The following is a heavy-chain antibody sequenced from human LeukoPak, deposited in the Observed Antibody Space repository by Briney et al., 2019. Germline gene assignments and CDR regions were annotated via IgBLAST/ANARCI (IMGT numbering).Heavy chain of an antibody. J-gene: IGHJ4*02. D-gene: IGHD2-15*01. Sequence: GGSLRLSCAASGFTFSSYWMSWVRQAPGKGLEWVANIKQDGREKYYVDSVKGRFTISRDNAKNSLYLQMKSLRAEDTGVYYCSKFRPAIKLGKGYYFDYWGQGPRVTVSS. CDR3: SKFRPAIKLGKGYYFDY. CDR1: GFTFSSYW. V-gene: IGHV3-7*01. CDR2: IKQDGREK.